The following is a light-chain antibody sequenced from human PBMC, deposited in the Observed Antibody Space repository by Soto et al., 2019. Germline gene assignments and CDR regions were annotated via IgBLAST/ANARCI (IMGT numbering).Light chain of an antibody. CDR1: ESVSGSD. V-gene: IGKV3-20*01. J-gene: IGKJ1*01. CDR2: GAS. Sequence: EIVLTQSPGTLSLSPGERATLSCRASESVSGSDLTWYQQRLGQAPRFLLYGASGRATGIPDRFSASGSGTDFTLTITRLEPEDFAVYYCQQYGSSPGWTFGQGTKVDIK. CDR3: QQYGSSPGWT.